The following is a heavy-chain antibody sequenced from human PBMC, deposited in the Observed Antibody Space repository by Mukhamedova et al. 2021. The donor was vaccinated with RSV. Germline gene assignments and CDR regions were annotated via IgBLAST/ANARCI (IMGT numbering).Heavy chain of an antibody. V-gene: IGHV3-23*01. Sequence: VSAISGSGGSTYYADSVKGRFTISRDNSKNTLYLQMNSLRAEDTAVYYCVKSYTGYYYYMDVWGKGTTVTVSS. CDR3: VKSYTGYYYYMDV. J-gene: IGHJ6*03. CDR2: ISGSGGST. D-gene: IGHD2-2*02.